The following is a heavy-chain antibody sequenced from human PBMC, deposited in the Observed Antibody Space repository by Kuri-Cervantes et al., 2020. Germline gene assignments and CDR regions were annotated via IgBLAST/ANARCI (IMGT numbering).Heavy chain of an antibody. V-gene: IGHV3-48*01. Sequence: GGSLRLSCAASGFTFSSYNMNWVRQAPGKGLEWVSYISSSSSTIYYADSVKGRFTISRDNSKNTLSLQMNSLRGEDTAVYYCARYNTDRSGAFDIWGQGTMVTVSS. CDR3: ARYNTDRSGAFDI. CDR1: GFTFSSYN. J-gene: IGHJ3*02. CDR2: ISSSSSTI. D-gene: IGHD3-10*01.